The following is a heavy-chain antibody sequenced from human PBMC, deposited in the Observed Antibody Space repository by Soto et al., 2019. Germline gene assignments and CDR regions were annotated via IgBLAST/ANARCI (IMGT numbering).Heavy chain of an antibody. D-gene: IGHD3-10*01. CDR1: GGSLSDHS. J-gene: IGHJ5*02. V-gene: IGHV4-34*02. CDR2: IDRRGNT. CDR3: ARQRLSMIRRGFAP. Sequence: QVQLQQWGAGLLRPSETLSLACTLYGGSLSDHSWSWIRQSPGGELEWIGEIDRRGNTNYSPSFNSRVNISVDSSKNELSLSLRSVTATDTALYFCARQRLSMIRRGFAPWGQGTQVVVSS.